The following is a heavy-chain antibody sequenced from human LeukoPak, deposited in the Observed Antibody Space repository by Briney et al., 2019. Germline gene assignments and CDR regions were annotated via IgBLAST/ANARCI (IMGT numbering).Heavy chain of an antibody. CDR1: GFTFSSYA. CDR2: ISDSGGIT. Sequence: GGSLRLSCAASGFTFSSYAMNWVRQAPGKGLEWVSGISDSGGITNYADSVKGRFTISRDNSKNTLYLQMHSLRPEDTAIYYSAKLRAARPGYWGQGTLVTVSS. J-gene: IGHJ4*02. D-gene: IGHD6-6*01. V-gene: IGHV3-23*01. CDR3: AKLRAARPGY.